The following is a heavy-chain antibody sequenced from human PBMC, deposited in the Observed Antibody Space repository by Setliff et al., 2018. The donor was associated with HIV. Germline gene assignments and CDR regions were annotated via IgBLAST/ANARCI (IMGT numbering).Heavy chain of an antibody. D-gene: IGHD1-26*01. V-gene: IGHV1-18*01. CDR3: ARASWGWEPSAEYFQH. J-gene: IGHJ1*01. CDR1: GGTFSSFA. CDR2: INPNSGGT. Sequence: GASVKVSCKASGGTFSSFAINWVRQAPGQGLQWMGWINPNSGGTKYAQKVQGRVTMTTDTSTSTAYMELRSLRSDDTAVYYCARASWGWEPSAEYFQHWGQGTLVTVSS.